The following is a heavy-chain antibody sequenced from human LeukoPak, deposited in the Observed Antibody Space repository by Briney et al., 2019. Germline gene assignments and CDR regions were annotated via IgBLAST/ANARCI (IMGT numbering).Heavy chain of an antibody. CDR2: IIAVFGTA. V-gene: IGHV1-69*05. D-gene: IGHD5-12*01. J-gene: IGHJ4*02. CDR1: GGTFSSYA. Sequence: SVKVSCKASGGTFSSYAISWVRQAPGQGLEWMGRIIAVFGTANYAQNFQGRVTITTDESTSTAYIELSSLRSEDTAVYYCARESLSGYGYFDYWGQGTLVTVSS. CDR3: ARESLSGYGYFDY.